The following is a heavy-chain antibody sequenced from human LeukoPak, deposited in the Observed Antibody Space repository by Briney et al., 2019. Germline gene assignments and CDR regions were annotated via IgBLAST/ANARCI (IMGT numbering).Heavy chain of an antibody. Sequence: SETLSLTCTVSGGSISSYYWSWIRQPPGKGLEWIGYIYYSGSTNYNPSLKSRVTISVDTSKNQFFLKLSSVTAADTAVYYCARGGIAAATERGFDYWGQGTLITVSS. CDR1: GGSISSYY. J-gene: IGHJ4*02. CDR3: ARGGIAAATERGFDY. D-gene: IGHD6-13*01. V-gene: IGHV4-59*01. CDR2: IYYSGST.